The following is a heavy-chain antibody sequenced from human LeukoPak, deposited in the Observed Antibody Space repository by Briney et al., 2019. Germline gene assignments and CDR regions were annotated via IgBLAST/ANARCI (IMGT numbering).Heavy chain of an antibody. Sequence: GKSLRLSCAASGFTFNNYGMHWVRQAPGKGLEWVAVISYDGSNKYYADSVKGRFTISRDNSKNTLYLQMNSLRAEDTAVYYCAYDYWGQGTLVTVSS. CDR3: AYDY. CDR1: GFTFNNYG. V-gene: IGHV3-30*03. J-gene: IGHJ4*02. CDR2: ISYDGSNK.